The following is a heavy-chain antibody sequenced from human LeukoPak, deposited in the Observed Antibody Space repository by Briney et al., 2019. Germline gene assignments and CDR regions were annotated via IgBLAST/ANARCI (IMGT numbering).Heavy chain of an antibody. J-gene: IGHJ4*02. V-gene: IGHV3-53*01. D-gene: IGHD1-26*01. CDR2: FYSGGGT. CDR3: ARGPWYRGRLDY. Sequence: GGSLRLSCAVSGFTVSSNYMSWVRQAPGKGLEWVSVFYSGGGTYYADSVKGRFTISRDSSKNTLYLQMNSLRAEDTAVYYCARGPWYRGRLDYWGQGTLLTVSS. CDR1: GFTVSSNY.